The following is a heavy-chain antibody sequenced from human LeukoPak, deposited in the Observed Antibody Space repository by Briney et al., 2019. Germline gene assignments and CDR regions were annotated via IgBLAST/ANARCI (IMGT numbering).Heavy chain of an antibody. CDR3: AKDIRGSTSWYGLDY. J-gene: IGHJ4*02. V-gene: IGHV3-43D*03. Sequence: GGSLRLSCAASGFTFDDYAIHGVRQAPGKGVEWVSLISWDGGSTYYADSVKGRFTISRDNSKNSLYLQMNSLRAEDTALYYCAKDIRGSTSWYGLDYWGQGTLVTVSS. CDR2: ISWDGGST. D-gene: IGHD6-13*01. CDR1: GFTFDDYA.